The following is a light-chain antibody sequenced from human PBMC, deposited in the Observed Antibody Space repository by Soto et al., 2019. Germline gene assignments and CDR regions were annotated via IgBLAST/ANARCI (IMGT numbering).Light chain of an antibody. J-gene: IGLJ3*02. CDR2: HNA. V-gene: IGLV1-40*01. CDR1: SSNIGAGYD. CDR3: QSYDSRLSGWV. Sequence: QSVLTQPPSLSGAPGQRVTISCTGSSSNIGAGYDVHWYQQLPGTAPKLLIYHNANRPSGVPYRFSGSKSGTSASLAITGLQAEDEADYYCQSYDSRLSGWVFGGGTKLTVL.